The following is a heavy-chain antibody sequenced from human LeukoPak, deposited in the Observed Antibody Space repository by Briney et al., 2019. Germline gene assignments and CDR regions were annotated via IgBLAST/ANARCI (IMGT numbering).Heavy chain of an antibody. V-gene: IGHV4-39*01. CDR3: ASQYGSGSYRYNWFDP. Sequence: PSETLSLTCTVSGGSISSSSYYWGWIRQPPGKGLEWIGSIYYSGSTYYNPSLKSRVTISVDTSKNQFSLKLSSVTAADTAVYYCASQYGSGSYRYNWFDPWGQGTLVTVSS. J-gene: IGHJ5*02. D-gene: IGHD3-10*01. CDR1: GGSISSSSYY. CDR2: IYYSGST.